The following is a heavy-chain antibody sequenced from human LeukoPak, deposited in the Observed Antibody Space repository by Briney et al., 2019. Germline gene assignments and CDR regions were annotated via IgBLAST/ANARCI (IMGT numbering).Heavy chain of an antibody. J-gene: IGHJ4*02. CDR2: INHSGST. D-gene: IGHD4-17*01. CDR1: GGSFSGCY. CDR3: ARGQAVTSFDY. V-gene: IGHV4-34*01. Sequence: SETLSLTCAVYGGSFSGCYWSWIRQPPGKGLEWIGEINHSGSTNYNPSLKSRVTISVDTSKNQFSLKLSSVTAADTAVYYCARGQAVTSFDYWGQGTLVTVSS.